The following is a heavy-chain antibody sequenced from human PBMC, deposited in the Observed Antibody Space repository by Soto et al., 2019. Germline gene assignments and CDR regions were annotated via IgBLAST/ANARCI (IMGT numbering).Heavy chain of an antibody. V-gene: IGHV3-11*01. CDR1: GFTVTNSY. D-gene: IGHD3-16*02. CDR2: ISSSGSTI. Sequence: GSLRLSCAASGFTVTNSYMSWFRQAPGKGLEWVSYISSSGSTIYYADSVKGRFTISRDNAKNSLYLQMNSLRAEDTAVYYCARVLVFYDYVWGSYRIENLSHNWFDPWGQGTLVTVSS. J-gene: IGHJ5*02. CDR3: ARVLVFYDYVWGSYRIENLSHNWFDP.